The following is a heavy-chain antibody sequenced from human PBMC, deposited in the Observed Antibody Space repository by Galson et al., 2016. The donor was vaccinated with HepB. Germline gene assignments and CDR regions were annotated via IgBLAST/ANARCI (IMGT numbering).Heavy chain of an antibody. CDR3: ARDLLRHITTWTPRHYYHGPDA. J-gene: IGHJ6*04. V-gene: IGHV3-33*01. D-gene: IGHD3/OR15-3a*01. CDR2: IWFDGSKE. Sequence: SLRLSCAASGFSFNTYGMHWVRQAPGKGLEWVALIWFDGSKEYYADSVKGRFTISRDNSNNTLYLQMNSLRVEDTAEYYCARDLLRHITTWTPRHYYHGPDAWGRGTTVIVSS. CDR1: GFSFNTYG.